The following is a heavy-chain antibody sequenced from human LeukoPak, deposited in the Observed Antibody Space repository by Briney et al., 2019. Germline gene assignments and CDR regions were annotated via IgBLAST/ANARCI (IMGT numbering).Heavy chain of an antibody. CDR1: GDSVSSNSAA. V-gene: IGHV6-1*01. D-gene: IGHD2-15*01. Sequence: SQTLSLTCAISGDSVSSNSAAWNWIRQSPSRGLEWLGRTYYRSKWYNDYAVSVKSRIAIDPDTSKNQFSLQLNSVTPEDTAVYYCARESWDIEGYNWFDPWGQGTLVTVSS. CDR3: ARESWDIEGYNWFDP. CDR2: TYYRSKWYN. J-gene: IGHJ5*02.